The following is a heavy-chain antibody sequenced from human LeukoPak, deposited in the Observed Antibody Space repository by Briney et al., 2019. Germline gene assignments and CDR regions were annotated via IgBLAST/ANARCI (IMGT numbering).Heavy chain of an antibody. Sequence: SVKVSCKASGGTFSSYAISWVRQAPGQGLEWMGGIIPIFGTANYAQKFQGRVTITADESTSTAYMELSSLRVEDTAIYYCAKGDYGDSEANLDYWGQGTLVTVSS. CDR2: IIPIFGTA. CDR1: GGTFSSYA. CDR3: AKGDYGDSEANLDY. J-gene: IGHJ4*02. V-gene: IGHV1-69*13. D-gene: IGHD4-17*01.